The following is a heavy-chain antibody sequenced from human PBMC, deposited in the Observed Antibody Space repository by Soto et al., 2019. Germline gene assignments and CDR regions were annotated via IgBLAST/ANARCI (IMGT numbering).Heavy chain of an antibody. CDR2: IYSDGTT. J-gene: IGHJ4*02. CDR1: GLTVSSNY. V-gene: IGHV3-66*01. D-gene: IGHD3-10*01. Sequence: EVQLVESGGGLVQPGGSLRLSCAASGLTVSSNYMSWVRQAPGKGLEWLSVIYSDGTTYYGDSVKGRFTISRDNSKNTLYLQMTSLRAEDTAVYYCARAAGLYWGQGTLVSASS. CDR3: ARAAGLY.